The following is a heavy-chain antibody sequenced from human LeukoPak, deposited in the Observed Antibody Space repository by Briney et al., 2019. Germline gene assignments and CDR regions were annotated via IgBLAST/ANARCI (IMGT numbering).Heavy chain of an antibody. J-gene: IGHJ4*02. Sequence: PSETLSLTCTVSGGSISSGGYYWSWIRQHPGKGLEWIGYIYYSGSTYYNPSLKSRVTISVDTSKNQFSLKLSSVTAADTAVYYCAREVDYGNYVDYWGQGTLVTVSS. D-gene: IGHD4-17*01. CDR2: IYYSGST. V-gene: IGHV4-31*03. CDR1: GGSISSGGYY. CDR3: AREVDYGNYVDY.